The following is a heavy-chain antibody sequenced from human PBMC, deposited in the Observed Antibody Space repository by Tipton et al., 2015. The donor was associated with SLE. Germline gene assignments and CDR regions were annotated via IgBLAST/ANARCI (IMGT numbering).Heavy chain of an antibody. D-gene: IGHD2-2*01. CDR1: GGSFSGYY. V-gene: IGHV4-34*01. J-gene: IGHJ2*01. CDR3: ARRPPYQPRNEYFDL. Sequence: TLSLTCAVYGGSFSGYYWSWIRQPPGKGLEWIGEINHSGSTNYNPSLKSRLTISVDTSKNQFSLKLSSVTATDTAVYYCARRPPYQPRNEYFDLWGRGTLVTVSS. CDR2: INHSGST.